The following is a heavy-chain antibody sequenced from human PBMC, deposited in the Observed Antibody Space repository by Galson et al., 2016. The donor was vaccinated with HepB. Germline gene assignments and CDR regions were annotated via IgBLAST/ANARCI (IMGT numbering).Heavy chain of an antibody. CDR2: ISGHNGNT. CDR3: TRGGGFHSSVTGEFDF. Sequence: SVKVSCKASGYNFTRFGISWVRQAPGKGLEWMGWISGHNGNTNYAQTLQGRVTLNTDISTSTAYMELRGLTSDDTALYYCTRGGGFHSSVTGEFDFWGQGTLGAVSS. CDR1: GYNFTRFG. J-gene: IGHJ4*02. D-gene: IGHD2-21*02. V-gene: IGHV1-18*01.